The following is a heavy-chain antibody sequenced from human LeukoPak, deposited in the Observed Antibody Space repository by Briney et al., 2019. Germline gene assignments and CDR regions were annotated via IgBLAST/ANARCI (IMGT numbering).Heavy chain of an antibody. Sequence: ASVKVSCTASGYTFTSYAMHWVRQAPGQRLEWMGWINAGNGNTKYSPKFQGRVTITRDTSASTAYMELSSLRSEDTAVYYCARGRYWSSSSCYTPPIPRFGPWGQGTLVTGSS. CDR1: GYTFTSYA. J-gene: IGHJ5*02. CDR3: ARGRYWSSSSCYTPPIPRFGP. CDR2: INAGNGNT. D-gene: IGHD2-2*02. V-gene: IGHV1-3*01.